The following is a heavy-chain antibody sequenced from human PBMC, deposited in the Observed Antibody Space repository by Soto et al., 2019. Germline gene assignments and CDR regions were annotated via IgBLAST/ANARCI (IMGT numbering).Heavy chain of an antibody. CDR1: GGSISSYY. V-gene: IGHV4-59*01. CDR3: ARVIGYDFWSGYHPYFDY. CDR2: IYYSGST. D-gene: IGHD3-3*01. Sequence: SETLSLTCTVSGGSISSYYWSWIRQPPGKGLEWIGYIYYSGSTNYNPSLKSRVTISVDTSKNQFSLKLSSVTAADTAVYYCARVIGYDFWSGYHPYFDYWGQGTLVTVSS. J-gene: IGHJ4*02.